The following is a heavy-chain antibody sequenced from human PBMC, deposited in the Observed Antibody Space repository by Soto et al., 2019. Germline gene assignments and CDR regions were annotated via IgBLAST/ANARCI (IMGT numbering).Heavy chain of an antibody. D-gene: IGHD1-26*01. CDR3: ARGGRWELLGWFDP. Sequence: ASETLSLTCTASGGSISSYYWSWIRQPPGKGLEWIGYIYYSGSTNYNPSLKSRVTISVDTSKNQFSLKLSSVTAADTAMYYCARGGRWELLGWFDPWGQGTLVTVSS. J-gene: IGHJ5*02. CDR2: IYYSGST. CDR1: GGSISSYY. V-gene: IGHV4-59*01.